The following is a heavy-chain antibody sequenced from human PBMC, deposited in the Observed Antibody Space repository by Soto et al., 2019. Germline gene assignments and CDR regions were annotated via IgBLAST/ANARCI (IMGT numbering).Heavy chain of an antibody. CDR2: IVVGSGNT. V-gene: IGHV1-58*01. J-gene: IGHJ2*01. CDR1: GFTFTSSA. Sequence: QMQLVQSGPEVKKPGTSVKVSCKASGFTFTSSAVQWVRQARGQRLEWIGWIVVGSGNTNYAQKFQERVTITRDMSTSTVYMELSSLRSEDTAVYYCAASYYYDSSGYGYWYFDLWGRGTLVTVSS. D-gene: IGHD3-22*01. CDR3: AASYYYDSSGYGYWYFDL.